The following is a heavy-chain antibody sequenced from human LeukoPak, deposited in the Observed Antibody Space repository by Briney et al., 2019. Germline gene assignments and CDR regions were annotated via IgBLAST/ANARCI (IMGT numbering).Heavy chain of an antibody. CDR1: GGSISSYY. CDR2: IYYSGST. V-gene: IGHV4-59*01. J-gene: IGHJ4*02. Sequence: SETLSLTCTVSGGSISSYYWSWIRQPPGKGLEWIGYIYYSGSTNYNPSLKSRVTISVDTSKNQFSLKLSSVTAADTAVYYCASNSRFGELNYWGQGTLVTVSS. D-gene: IGHD3-10*01. CDR3: ASNSRFGELNY.